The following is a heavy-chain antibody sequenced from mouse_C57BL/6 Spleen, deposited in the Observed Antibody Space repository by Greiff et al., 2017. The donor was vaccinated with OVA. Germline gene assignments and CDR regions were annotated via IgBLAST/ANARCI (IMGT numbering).Heavy chain of an antibody. CDR1: GYTFTDYY. V-gene: IGHV1-26*01. CDR3: ARDHYGSSPAWFAY. CDR2: INPNNGGT. J-gene: IGHJ3*01. D-gene: IGHD1-1*01. Sequence: QLQQSGPELVKPGASVKISCKASGYTFTDYYMNWVKQSHGKSLEWIGDINPNNGGTSYNQKFKGKATLTVDKSSSTAYMELRSLTSEDSAVYYCARDHYGSSPAWFAYWGQGTLVTVSA.